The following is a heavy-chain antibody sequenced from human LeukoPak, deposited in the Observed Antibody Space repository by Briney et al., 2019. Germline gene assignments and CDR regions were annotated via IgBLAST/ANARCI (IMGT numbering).Heavy chain of an antibody. CDR3: AKDHYGSGSYYPFDY. J-gene: IGHJ4*02. Sequence: GESLRLSCAASGFTFSSYAMSWVRQAPGKGLEWVSAISGGGGSTYYADSVKGRFTISRDNSKNTLYLQMNSLRAEDTAVYYCAKDHYGSGSYYPFDYGGQGTLVTVSS. V-gene: IGHV3-23*01. CDR2: ISGGGGST. D-gene: IGHD3-10*01. CDR1: GFTFSSYA.